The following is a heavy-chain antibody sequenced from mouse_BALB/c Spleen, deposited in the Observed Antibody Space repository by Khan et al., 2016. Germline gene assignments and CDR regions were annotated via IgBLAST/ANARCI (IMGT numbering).Heavy chain of an antibody. J-gene: IGHJ3*01. V-gene: IGHV9-3-1*01. D-gene: IGHD2-4*01. CDR1: GYTFTNYG. CDR2: INTYTGEP. CDR3: ARDVITTSGASAY. Sequence: QIQLVQSGPELKKPGETVKISCKASGYTFTNYGMNWVKQAPGKGLKWMGWINTYTGEPTYADDFKGRFAFSLETSASTAYLQINNRKNEDTATYFCARDVITTSGASAYWGQGTLVTVSA.